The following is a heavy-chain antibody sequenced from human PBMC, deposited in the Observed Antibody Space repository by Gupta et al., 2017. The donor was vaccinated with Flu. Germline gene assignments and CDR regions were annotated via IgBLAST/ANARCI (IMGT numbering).Heavy chain of an antibody. CDR2: INAADGDT. Sequence: QVHLVQPGAAVRKPGASVKASCKAAEHMFSRYAMYWVRQAPGQRLEWMGRINAADGDTRHAQEFQRSITINTDRFAGTAYRVLGSLRSEDTAVYYCASEAADCSNDVCSWGYYFQDWGQGTRGTVSS. V-gene: IGHV1-3*01. CDR1: EHMFSRYA. J-gene: IGHJ1*01. CDR3: ASEAADCSNDVCSWGYYFQD. D-gene: IGHD2-8*01.